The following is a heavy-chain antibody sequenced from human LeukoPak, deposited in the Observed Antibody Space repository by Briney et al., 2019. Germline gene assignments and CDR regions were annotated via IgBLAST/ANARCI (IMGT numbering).Heavy chain of an antibody. CDR3: ARVPAYYYDSSGYQAPGDY. D-gene: IGHD3-22*01. V-gene: IGHV1-46*01. J-gene: IGHJ4*02. CDR1: GYTFTSYY. CDR2: INPSGEFT. Sequence: ASVEVSCKASGYTFTSYYIHWVRQAPGQGLEWMGLINPSGEFTTYAQKFQGRVTMTRDMSTSTAYMELSRLRSDDTAVYYCARVPAYYYDSSGYQAPGDYWGQGTLVTVSS.